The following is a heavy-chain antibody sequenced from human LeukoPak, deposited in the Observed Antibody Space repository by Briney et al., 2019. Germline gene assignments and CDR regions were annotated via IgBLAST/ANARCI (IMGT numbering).Heavy chain of an antibody. V-gene: IGHV5-51*01. CDR3: ARGGISLTGYYYFDY. J-gene: IGHJ4*02. CDR1: GYSFTSYW. D-gene: IGHD3-9*01. Sequence: GESLKISCKGSGYSFTSYWIGWVRQMPGKGLEWGGIIYPGDSDTRYSPSFQGQVTISADKSISTAYLQWSSLKASDTAMYYCARGGISLTGYYYFDYWGQGTLVTVST. CDR2: IYPGDSDT.